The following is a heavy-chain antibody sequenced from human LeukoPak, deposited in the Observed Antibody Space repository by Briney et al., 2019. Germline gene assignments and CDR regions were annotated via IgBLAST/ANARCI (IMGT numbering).Heavy chain of an antibody. V-gene: IGHV4-59*01. J-gene: IGHJ6*02. CDR2: IDNSGST. D-gene: IGHD6-19*01. CDR3: ARAPLYSGGSGWSIYYFYAMDV. Sequence: SETLSLTCTVSGGSTSSSYWSWVRQPPGKGLEWIGYIDNSGSTNYNPSLKSRVTISLDTPKSQFSLKLSSVTAADTAVYYCARAPLYSGGSGWSIYYFYAMDVWGQGTTVTVSS. CDR1: GGSTSSSY.